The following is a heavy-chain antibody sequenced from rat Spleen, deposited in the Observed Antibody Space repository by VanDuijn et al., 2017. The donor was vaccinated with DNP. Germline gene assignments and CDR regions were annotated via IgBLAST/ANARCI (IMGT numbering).Heavy chain of an antibody. J-gene: IGHJ2*01. D-gene: IGHD1-6*01. V-gene: IGHV4-2*01. CDR2: IKQDSSVV. CDR3: TREGLRASDY. Sequence: EVKLVESGGGLVQPGRSVKLSCAASGLNFSDYWMGWVRQAPGKGLEWMGEIKQDSSVVNHNPSLRDRFTISRDNVQNTLYLQMSKLGSEDTAIYYCTREGLRASDYWGQGVMVTVSS. CDR1: GLNFSDYW.